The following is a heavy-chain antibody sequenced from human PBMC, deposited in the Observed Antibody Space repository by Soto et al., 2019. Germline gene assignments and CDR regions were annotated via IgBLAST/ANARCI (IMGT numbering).Heavy chain of an antibody. CDR2: ISSSGSTI. V-gene: IGHV3-11*01. Sequence: PGGSLRLSCAASGFTFSDYYMSWIRQAPGKGLEWVSYISSSGSTIYYADSVKGRFTISRDNAKNSLYLQMNSLRAEDTAVYYCARGTVNSSSSRVYFGSDYWGQGTLVTVSS. CDR1: GFTFSDYY. CDR3: ARGTVNSSSSRVYFGSDY. J-gene: IGHJ4*02. D-gene: IGHD6-6*01.